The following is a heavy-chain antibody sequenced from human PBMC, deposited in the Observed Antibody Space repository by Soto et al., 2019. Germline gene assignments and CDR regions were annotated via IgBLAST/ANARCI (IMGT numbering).Heavy chain of an antibody. CDR3: TKEHSNYPDNWFDP. D-gene: IGHD4-4*01. Sequence: EVHLLDTGGGLVQPGGSLRLSCAASGFTFSNHAMSWVRQAPGTGLEWVSAIDGGGTKTYYGDSVKGRFTISRDNSMNTLYLQMDCLRAEDTAIYYCTKEHSNYPDNWFDPWCQGTRVTVSS. V-gene: IGHV3-23*01. CDR2: IDGGGTKT. CDR1: GFTFSNHA. J-gene: IGHJ5*02.